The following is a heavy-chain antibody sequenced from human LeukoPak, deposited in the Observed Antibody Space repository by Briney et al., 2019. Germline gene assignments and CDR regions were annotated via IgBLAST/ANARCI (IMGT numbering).Heavy chain of an antibody. CDR1: GGSISSGGYY. Sequence: PSETLSLTCTVSGGSISSGGYYWSWIRQHPGKGLEWIGYIYYSGSTYYNPSLKSRVTISVDTSKNQFSLKLSSVTAADTAVYYCARDRPTLIVGATYYFDYWGQGTLVTVSS. J-gene: IGHJ4*02. D-gene: IGHD1-26*01. CDR3: ARDRPTLIVGATYYFDY. CDR2: IYYSGST. V-gene: IGHV4-31*03.